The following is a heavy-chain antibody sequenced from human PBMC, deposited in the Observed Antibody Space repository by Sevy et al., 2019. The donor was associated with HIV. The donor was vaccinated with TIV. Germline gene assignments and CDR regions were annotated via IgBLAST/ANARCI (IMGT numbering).Heavy chain of an antibody. V-gene: IGHV1-24*01. CDR2: PDPEDGKT. J-gene: IGHJ4*02. D-gene: IGHD3-22*01. CDR1: GHTLSEFA. CDR3: ATTKDYYDSSGYPFDY. Sequence: ASVKVSCKVSGHTLSEFAMHWVRLAPGKGLEWMGTPDPEDGKTLHAQKFQGRVTMTEDTSTDTAYMEVNNLRSEDTAVYYCATTKDYYDSSGYPFDYWGQGTLVTVSS.